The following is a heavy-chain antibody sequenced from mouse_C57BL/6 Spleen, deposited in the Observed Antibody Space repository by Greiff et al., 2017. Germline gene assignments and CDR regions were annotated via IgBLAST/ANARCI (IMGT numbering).Heavy chain of an antibody. CDR1: GYSITSGYY. J-gene: IGHJ3*01. Sequence: EVKLVESGPGLVKPSQSLSLTCSVTGYSITSGYYWNWIRQFPGNKLEWMGYISYDGSNNYKPSLKNRISITRDTSKNQIFLKLNSVTAEDTATYYCAREDGYDPFAYWGQGTLVTVSA. D-gene: IGHD2-2*01. CDR2: ISYDGSN. V-gene: IGHV3-6*01. CDR3: AREDGYDPFAY.